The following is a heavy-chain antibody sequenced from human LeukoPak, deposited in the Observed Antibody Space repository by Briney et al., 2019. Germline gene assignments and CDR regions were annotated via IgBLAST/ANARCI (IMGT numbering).Heavy chain of an antibody. V-gene: IGHV3-23*01. Sequence: PGGSLRLSCAVSGFTFSSYAMSWVRQAPGKGLEWVSAISGSGGSTYYADSVKGRFTISRDNSKNTLYLQMNSLRAEDTAVYYCATTYSSSWTRFDYWGQGTLVTVSS. CDR3: ATTYSSSWTRFDY. CDR2: ISGSGGST. CDR1: GFTFSSYA. J-gene: IGHJ4*02. D-gene: IGHD6-13*01.